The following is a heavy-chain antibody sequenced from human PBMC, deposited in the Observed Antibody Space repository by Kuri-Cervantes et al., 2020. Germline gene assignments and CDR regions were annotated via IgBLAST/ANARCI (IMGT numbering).Heavy chain of an antibody. CDR3: ARKGGHELREPYYYGMDV. D-gene: IGHD1-14*01. J-gene: IGHJ6*02. V-gene: IGHV3-9*01. Sequence: SLKISCAASGFTFDDYAMHWVRQAPGKGLEWVSGISWNSGSIGYADSVKGRFTISRDNAKNSLYLQMNSLRAEDTALYYCARKGGHELREPYYYGMDVWGQGTTVTVSS. CDR2: ISWNSGSI. CDR1: GFTFDDYA.